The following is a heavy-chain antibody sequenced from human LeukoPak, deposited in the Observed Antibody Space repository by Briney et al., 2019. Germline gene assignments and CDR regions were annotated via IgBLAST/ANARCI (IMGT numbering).Heavy chain of an antibody. CDR3: AWYGVTHGLDV. J-gene: IGHJ6*02. V-gene: IGHV3-7*01. D-gene: IGHD3-10*01. Sequence: PGGSLRLSCAASGFSLSNYWMSWVRQAPGKGLEWVANINQDGSDKYYVDSVTDRFTISKDNAKNSVYLQMNSLRPEDTAIYYCAWYGVTHGLDVWGQGTTVTVSS. CDR1: GFSLSNYW. CDR2: INQDGSDK.